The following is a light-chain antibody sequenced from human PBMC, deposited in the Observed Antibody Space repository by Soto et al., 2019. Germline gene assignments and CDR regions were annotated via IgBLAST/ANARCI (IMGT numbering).Light chain of an antibody. CDR1: NIGSKS. V-gene: IGLV3-21*02. CDR3: RVWDSSSDHPGV. J-gene: IGLJ3*02. CDR2: DDS. Sequence: SCELTQPPSVSVAPGQTARISCGGTNIGSKSVHWYQQRPGQAPVLVVFDDSDRTSGIPERFSGSNSGNTANLTISRVEAGDEADYHCRVWDSSSDHPGVFGGGTKLTVL.